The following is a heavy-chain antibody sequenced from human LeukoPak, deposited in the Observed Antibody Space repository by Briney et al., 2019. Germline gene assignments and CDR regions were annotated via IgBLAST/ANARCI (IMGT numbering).Heavy chain of an antibody. J-gene: IGHJ4*02. D-gene: IGHD3-22*01. CDR3: ARSGYDLLGNDY. CDR1: GYSISSSNW. CDR2: IYYRGST. Sequence: SETLSLTCRVSGYSISSSNWWGWIRQPPGKGLEWIGYIYYRGSTYYNPSLKSRVTMSVDTSKNQFSLKLRSVTAADTAVYYCARSGYDLLGNDYWGQGTLVTVSS. V-gene: IGHV4-28*01.